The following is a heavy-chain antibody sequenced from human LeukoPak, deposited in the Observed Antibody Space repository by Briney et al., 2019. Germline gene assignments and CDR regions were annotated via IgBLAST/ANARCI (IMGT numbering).Heavy chain of an antibody. CDR3: TTMGSDTPMATHY. CDR1: GFTFSGSA. V-gene: IGHV3-73*01. Sequence: GGSLKLSCAASGFTFSGSAIHWVRQASGKGLEWVGRIRSKVNSYATVYSASVKGRFTISRDDSKNTAYLHMNSLKTEDTAVYYCTTMGSDTPMATHYWGQGTLVTVSS. CDR2: IRSKVNSYAT. J-gene: IGHJ4*02. D-gene: IGHD5-18*01.